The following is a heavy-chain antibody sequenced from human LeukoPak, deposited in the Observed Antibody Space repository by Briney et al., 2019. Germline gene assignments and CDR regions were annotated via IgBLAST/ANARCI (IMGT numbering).Heavy chain of an antibody. CDR3: ARGRDGYNLVDAFDI. D-gene: IGHD5-24*01. CDR1: GFTFSNYR. J-gene: IGHJ3*02. Sequence: GGSLRLSCAASGFTFSNYRMNWVRQAPGKGLEWVSSISTSSIYIYYADSLKGRFTISRDNAKNSLYLQMNSLRAEDTAVYYCARGRDGYNLVDAFDIWGQGIMVTVSS. V-gene: IGHV3-21*01. CDR2: ISTSSIYI.